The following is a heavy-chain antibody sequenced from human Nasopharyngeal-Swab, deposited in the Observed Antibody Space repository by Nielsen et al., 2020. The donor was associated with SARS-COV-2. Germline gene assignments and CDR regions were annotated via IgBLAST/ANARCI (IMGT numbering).Heavy chain of an antibody. Sequence: GSLRLSCTVSGGSVSSSIYYWAWIRQPPGKGLQWIASVYYSGRTYYNPSLKSRVTISVDTSKNQFSLKLNSVTAADTAVYYCATKTGGGISYFDYWGQGTLVTVSS. D-gene: IGHD3-3*02. CDR2: VYYSGRT. CDR1: GGSVSSSIYY. V-gene: IGHV4-39*07. CDR3: ATKTGGGISYFDY. J-gene: IGHJ4*02.